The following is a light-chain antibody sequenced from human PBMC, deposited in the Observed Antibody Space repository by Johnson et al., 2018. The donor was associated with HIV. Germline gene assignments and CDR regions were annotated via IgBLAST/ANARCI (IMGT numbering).Light chain of an antibody. J-gene: IGLJ1*01. CDR1: SSNVGSSF. V-gene: IGLV1-51*01. Sequence: QSVLTQPPSVSAAPGQTVTISCSGSSSNVGSSFVSWYRQVPVTAPKLLIYDNNKRPSGIPGRFSGSKSGPSATLGITGRQTGDEADYYCGTWDSSLTSYVFGAGTKVTVL. CDR2: DNN. CDR3: GTWDSSLTSYV.